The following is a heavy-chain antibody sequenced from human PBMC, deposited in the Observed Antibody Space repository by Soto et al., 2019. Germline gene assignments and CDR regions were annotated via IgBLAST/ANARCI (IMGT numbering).Heavy chain of an antibody. D-gene: IGHD6-13*01. CDR3: ARDLPLLYSYLFDY. Sequence: QVQLVESGGGVVQPDRSLRLSCAASGFTFSSYGMHWVRQAPGKGLEWGAVSWFDGSNKYYADSVRGRFTISRDNSENTPYLHMNSLRAEDTAVDYCARDLPLLYSYLFDYSGQVSLVTVSS. V-gene: IGHV3-33*01. J-gene: IGHJ4*02. CDR2: SWFDGSNK. CDR1: GFTFSSYG.